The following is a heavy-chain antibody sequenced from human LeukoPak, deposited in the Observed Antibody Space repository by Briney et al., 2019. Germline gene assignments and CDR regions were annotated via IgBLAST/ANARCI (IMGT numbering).Heavy chain of an antibody. CDR1: GGSISGYQ. V-gene: IGHV4-30-2*01. CDR3: AREGPDGDYVFDY. D-gene: IGHD4-17*01. Sequence: SETLSLTCTVSGGSISGYQWSWIRQPPGKGLEWIGYIYHSGSTYYNPSLRSRVTISIDRSKNQFSLKLTSVTAADTAVYYCAREGPDGDYVFDYWGQGTLVTVSS. CDR2: IYHSGST. J-gene: IGHJ4*02.